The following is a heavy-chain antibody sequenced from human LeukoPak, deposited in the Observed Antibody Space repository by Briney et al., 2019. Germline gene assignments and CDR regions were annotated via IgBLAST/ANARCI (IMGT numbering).Heavy chain of an antibody. V-gene: IGHV1-18*01. CDR2: ISAYNGNT. CDR1: GYTFTSYG. J-gene: IGHJ6*02. CDR3: ARAGPPTIFGVVTAYYYYYGMDV. Sequence: GASVKVSCKASGYTFTSYGISWVRQAPGQGLEWMGWISAYNGNTNYAQKLQGRVTMTTDTSTSTAYMELRSLRSDDTAVYYCARAGPPTIFGVVTAYYYYYGMDVWGQGTTVTVSS. D-gene: IGHD3-3*01.